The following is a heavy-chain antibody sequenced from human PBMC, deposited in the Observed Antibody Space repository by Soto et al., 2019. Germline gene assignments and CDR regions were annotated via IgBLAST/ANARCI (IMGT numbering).Heavy chain of an antibody. Sequence: ASVKVSCKASGYTFTSYGISWVRQAPGQGLEWMGWISAYNGNTNYAQKLQGRVTMTTDTSTSTAYMELRSLRSDDTAVYYCARAEGFSRFLEWFNSDYYYGMDVWGQGTTVTVSS. J-gene: IGHJ6*02. D-gene: IGHD3-3*01. CDR1: GYTFTSYG. CDR2: ISAYNGNT. CDR3: ARAEGFSRFLEWFNSDYYYGMDV. V-gene: IGHV1-18*04.